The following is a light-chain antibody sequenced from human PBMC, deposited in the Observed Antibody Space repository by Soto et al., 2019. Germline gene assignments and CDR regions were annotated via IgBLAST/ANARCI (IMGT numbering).Light chain of an antibody. CDR3: QSYDSSLSGWV. CDR2: GNS. V-gene: IGLV1-40*01. J-gene: IGLJ3*02. CDR1: SSNIGAGYD. Sequence: SVLTPPPSVSGAPGQRVTISCTGSSSNIGAGYDVHWYQQLPGTAPKLLIYGNSNRPSGVPDRFSGSKSGTSASLAITGLQAEDEADYYCQSYDSSLSGWVFGGGTKLTVL.